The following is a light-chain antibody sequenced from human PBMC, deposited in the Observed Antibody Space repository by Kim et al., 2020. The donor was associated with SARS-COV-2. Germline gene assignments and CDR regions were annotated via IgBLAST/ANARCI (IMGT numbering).Light chain of an antibody. CDR1: QGISSY. CDR2: AAS. V-gene: IGKV1-9*01. J-gene: IGKJ4*01. CDR3: QQLNSYPLT. Sequence: IQLTQSPSSLSASVGDRVTITCRASQGISSYLAWYQQKPWKAPKLLIYAASTLQSGVPSRFSGSGSGTDFTLTISSLQPEDFTTYYCQQLNSYPLTFGGVTKVDIK.